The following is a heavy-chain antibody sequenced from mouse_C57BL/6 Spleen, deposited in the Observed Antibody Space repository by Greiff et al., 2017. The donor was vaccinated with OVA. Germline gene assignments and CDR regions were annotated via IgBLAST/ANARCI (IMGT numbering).Heavy chain of an antibody. V-gene: IGHV1-50*01. J-gene: IGHJ1*03. Sequence: QVQLQQPGAELVKPGASVKLSCKASGYTFTSYWMQWVKQRPGQGLEWIGEIDPSDSYTNYNQKFKGKATLTLDTSSSTAYMQLSSLTSEDSAVYYCARYYGSSHWYFDVWGTGTTVTVSS. D-gene: IGHD1-1*01. CDR2: IDPSDSYT. CDR1: GYTFTSYW. CDR3: ARYYGSSHWYFDV.